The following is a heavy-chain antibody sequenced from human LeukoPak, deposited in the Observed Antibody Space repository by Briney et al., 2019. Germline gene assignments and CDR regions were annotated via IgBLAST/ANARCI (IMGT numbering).Heavy chain of an antibody. J-gene: IGHJ4*02. Sequence: SETLSLTCTVSGGSISSYYWSWIRQPAGKGLEWIGRIYTSGSTNYNPSLKSRVTMSVDTSKNQFSLKLSSVTAADTAVYYCASTSLLITGDQFLYFDYWGQGTLVTVSS. CDR3: ASTSLLITGDQFLYFDY. D-gene: IGHD7-27*01. V-gene: IGHV4-4*07. CDR2: IYTSGST. CDR1: GGSISSYY.